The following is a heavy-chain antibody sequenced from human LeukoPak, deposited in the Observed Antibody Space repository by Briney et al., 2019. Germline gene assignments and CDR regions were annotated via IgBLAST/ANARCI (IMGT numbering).Heavy chain of an antibody. CDR1: GGSISSDS. Sequence: SETLSLTCSVSGGSISSDSWSWIRQPPGKGLEWIGYISYIGSTNYNPSLESRVTISVDTSKTQVSLKMTSVTAADTAVYYCARAEGYSYGYDWFDPWGQGTLVTVSS. D-gene: IGHD5-18*01. CDR3: ARAEGYSYGYDWFDP. CDR2: ISYIGST. V-gene: IGHV4-59*01. J-gene: IGHJ5*02.